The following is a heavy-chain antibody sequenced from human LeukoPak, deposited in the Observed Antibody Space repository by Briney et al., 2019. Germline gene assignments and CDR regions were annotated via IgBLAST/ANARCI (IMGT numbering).Heavy chain of an antibody. CDR1: GFTFSSYW. CDR2: INSDGSST. D-gene: IGHD3-22*01. Sequence: GGSLRLSCAASGFTFSSYWMHWVRQAPGKGLVWVSRINSDGSSTSYADSVKGRFTISRDNAKNTLYLQMNSLRAEDTAVYYCARGVYYYDCSGSIYNWFDPWGQGTLVTVSS. CDR3: ARGVYYYDCSGSIYNWFDP. V-gene: IGHV3-74*01. J-gene: IGHJ5*02.